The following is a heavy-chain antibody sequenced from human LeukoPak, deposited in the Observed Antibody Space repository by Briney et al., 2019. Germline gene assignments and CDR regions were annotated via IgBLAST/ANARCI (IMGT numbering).Heavy chain of an antibody. V-gene: IGHV3-74*01. J-gene: IGHJ4*02. D-gene: IGHD1-1*01. Sequence: PGGSLRLSCAASGFTFSNERMHWVRQAPGKGLVWVSHINNDGSNPTYADSVMGRFTISRDNAKSTLYLHMNSLRAEDTGVYLCAKSDTTLPYWGQGTLVTVSS. CDR1: GFTFSNER. CDR3: AKSDTTLPY. CDR2: INNDGSNP.